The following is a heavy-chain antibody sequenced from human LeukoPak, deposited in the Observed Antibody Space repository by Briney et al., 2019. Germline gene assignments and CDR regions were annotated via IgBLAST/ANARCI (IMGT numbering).Heavy chain of an antibody. Sequence: GASVKVSCKASGYTFTGYYMHWVRQAPGQGLEWMGGIIPIFGTANYAQKFQGRVTITADESTSTAYMELSSLRSEDTAVYYCARVLRFLEWPPYYYYYYGMDVWGQGTTVTVSS. D-gene: IGHD3-3*01. V-gene: IGHV1-69*13. CDR1: GYTFTGYY. CDR2: IIPIFGTA. J-gene: IGHJ6*02. CDR3: ARVLRFLEWPPYYYYYYGMDV.